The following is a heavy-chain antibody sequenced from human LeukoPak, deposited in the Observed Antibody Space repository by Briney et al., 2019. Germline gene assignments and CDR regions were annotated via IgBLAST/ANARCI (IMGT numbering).Heavy chain of an antibody. CDR1: GGAISSYY. J-gene: IGHJ4*02. Sequence: SQTLSLTCTVSGGAISSYYWSWIRQPPGKGLEWIGYLYYSGGTKYNPSLMSRVTISVDSAQNQFSLSLSSVTAADTAVYYCARDGLYDSSGYYMDSWGQGTLVIVSS. CDR2: LYYSGGT. CDR3: ARDGLYDSSGYYMDS. V-gene: IGHV4-59*01. D-gene: IGHD3-22*01.